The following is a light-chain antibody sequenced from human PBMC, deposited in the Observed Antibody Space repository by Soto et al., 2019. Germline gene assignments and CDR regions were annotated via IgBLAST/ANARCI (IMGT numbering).Light chain of an antibody. V-gene: IGLV2-23*02. J-gene: IGLJ2*01. CDR1: SSDVGSYNL. Sequence: QSVLTQPASVSGSPGQSITISCTGTSSDVGSYNLVSWYQQHPGKAPKLMIYEDSKRPSEVSNRFSGSKSGNTASLTISGLQAEDEADYYCRSFAGSSTFVVFGGGTKLTVL. CDR2: EDS. CDR3: RSFAGSSTFVV.